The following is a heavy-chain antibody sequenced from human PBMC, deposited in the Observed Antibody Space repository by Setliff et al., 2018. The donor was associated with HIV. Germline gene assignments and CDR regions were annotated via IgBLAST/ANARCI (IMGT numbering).Heavy chain of an antibody. CDR3: ARDCRVGWVFTYGMDV. CDR1: GFTFRSYW. Sequence: GGSLRLSCAASGFTFRSYWMYWVRQPPGKGLVWVSRINIDGGSTNYADSVKGRFTISRDNSKNTLYLQMNSLRAEDTAVYYCARDCRVGWVFTYGMDVWGQGTTVTVSS. CDR2: INIDGGST. J-gene: IGHJ6*02. D-gene: IGHD6-13*01. V-gene: IGHV3-74*01.